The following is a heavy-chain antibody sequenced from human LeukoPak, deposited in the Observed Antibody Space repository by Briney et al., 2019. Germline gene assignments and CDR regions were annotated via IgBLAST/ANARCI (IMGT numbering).Heavy chain of an antibody. CDR3: AKVNKQWLVFDY. CDR1: GGTFSSYA. V-gene: IGHV1-69*04. CDR2: IIPILGIA. D-gene: IGHD6-19*01. J-gene: IGHJ4*02. Sequence: VASVKVSCKASGGTFSSYAISWVRQAPGQGLEWMGRIIPILGIANYAQKFQGRVTITADKSTSTAYMELSSLRSEDTAVYYCAKVNKQWLVFDYWGQGTLVTVSS.